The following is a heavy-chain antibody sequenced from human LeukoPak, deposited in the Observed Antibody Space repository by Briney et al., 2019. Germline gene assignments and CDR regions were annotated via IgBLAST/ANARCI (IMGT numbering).Heavy chain of an antibody. V-gene: IGHV3-48*03. CDR3: ARGRWLPRDAFDI. J-gene: IGHJ3*02. D-gene: IGHD5-24*01. Sequence: GGSLRLSCAASGFTFSSYEMNWVRQAPGKGLEWVSYISSSGSTIYYADSVKGRFTLSRDNAKNSLYLQMNSLRAEDTAVYYCARGRWLPRDAFDIWGQGTMVTVSS. CDR2: ISSSGSTI. CDR1: GFTFSSYE.